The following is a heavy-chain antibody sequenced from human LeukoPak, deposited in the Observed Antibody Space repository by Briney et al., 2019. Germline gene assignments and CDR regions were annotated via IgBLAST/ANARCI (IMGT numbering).Heavy chain of an antibody. CDR3: ARAIVFTSSFDY. J-gene: IGHJ4*02. CDR2: ISYDGSNK. D-gene: IGHD1-26*01. CDR1: GFTFSGYA. V-gene: IGHV3-30-3*01. Sequence: GRSLRLSCAASGFTFSGYAMHWVRQAPGKGLEWVAVISYDGSNKYYADSVKGRFTISRDNSKNTLYLQMNSLRAEDTAVYYCARAIVFTSSFDYWGQGTLVTVSS.